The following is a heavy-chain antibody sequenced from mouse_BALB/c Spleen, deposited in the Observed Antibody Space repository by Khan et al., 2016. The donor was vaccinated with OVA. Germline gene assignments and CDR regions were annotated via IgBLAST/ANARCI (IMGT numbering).Heavy chain of an antibody. D-gene: IGHD2-1*01. V-gene: IGHV14-3*02. J-gene: IGHJ3*01. CDR2: IDPANDDS. CDR1: GCNIKDTY. CDR3: ATLYGNPFAY. Sequence: VQLKESGADLVKPGASVKLSCTASGCNIKDTYIHWVKQRPEQGLEWIGRIDPANDDSKYDPKFQGKATMTADTSSNTAYLHLSSLTSEDTAVYYGATLYGNPFAYGGQGTLVTVSA.